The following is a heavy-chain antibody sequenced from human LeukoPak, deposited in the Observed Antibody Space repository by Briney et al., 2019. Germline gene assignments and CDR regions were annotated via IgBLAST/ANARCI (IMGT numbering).Heavy chain of an antibody. CDR3: ARDLVTVTKGFDI. D-gene: IGHD4-17*01. Sequence: SEPLSLTCTVSGGSISSYYWSWIRQPPGKGLEWIGYIYYSGSTNYNPSLKSRVTISIDTSKNQFSLKLSSVTAADTAVYYCARDLVTVTKGFDIWGQGTMVSVSS. J-gene: IGHJ3*02. CDR2: IYYSGST. CDR1: GGSISSYY. V-gene: IGHV4-59*01.